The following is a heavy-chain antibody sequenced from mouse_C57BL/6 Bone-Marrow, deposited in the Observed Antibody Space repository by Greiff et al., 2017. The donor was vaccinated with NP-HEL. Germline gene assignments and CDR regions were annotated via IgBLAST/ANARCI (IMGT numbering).Heavy chain of an antibody. CDR1: GYSFTDYY. V-gene: IGHV1-39*01. J-gene: IGHJ3*01. Sequence: EVQLQESGPELVKPGASVKISCKASGYSFTDYYMNWVKQSNGKSLEWIGVINPNYGTTSYNQTFKGKATLTVDKSSSTACMQLNSLTSRAAAVCYWARTYYGKEEVGFAYWGQGTLVTVSA. CDR3: ARTYYGKEEVGFAY. CDR2: INPNYGTT. D-gene: IGHD2-10*01.